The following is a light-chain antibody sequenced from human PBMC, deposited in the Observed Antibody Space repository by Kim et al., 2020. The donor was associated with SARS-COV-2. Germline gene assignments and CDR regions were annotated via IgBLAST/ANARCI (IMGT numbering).Light chain of an antibody. V-gene: IGLV3-9*01. J-gene: IGLJ2*01. Sequence: VSRGQTARITCGGNKIGSKNVYGYQQKPGQSHVLVIDRDSNRPTGIPERFSGSNTGNTATLTISRAQAVDEAVYYCQAWDSSTGLFGGGTQLTVL. CDR2: RDS. CDR1: KIGSKN. CDR3: QAWDSSTGL.